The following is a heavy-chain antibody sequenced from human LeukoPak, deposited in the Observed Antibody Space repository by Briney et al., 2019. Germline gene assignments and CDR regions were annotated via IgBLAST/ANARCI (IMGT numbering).Heavy chain of an antibody. J-gene: IGHJ4*02. Sequence: SETLSLTCTDSGGSISRYYWSWIRQPPGKGLEWIGYIYYSGSTNYNPSLKSRVTISVDTSKNQFSLKLSSVTAADTAVYYCARGRWLDYWGQGTLVTVSS. CDR1: GGSISRYY. CDR2: IYYSGST. CDR3: ARGRWLDY. V-gene: IGHV4-59*01. D-gene: IGHD3-22*01.